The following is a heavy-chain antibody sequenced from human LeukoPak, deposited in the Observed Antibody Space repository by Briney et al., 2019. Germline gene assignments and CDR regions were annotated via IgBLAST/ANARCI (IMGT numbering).Heavy chain of an antibody. J-gene: IGHJ4*02. V-gene: IGHV1-46*01. CDR1: GDTFTSYY. Sequence: ASVKVSCKASGDTFTSYYMHWVRQTPGQGLEWMGIINPSGGSTSYAQKFQGRVTMTRDTSTSTVYMELSSLRSDDTAVYYCARDRLEPYYSDSSGSYYFDYWGQGTLVTVSS. CDR2: INPSGGST. CDR3: ARDRLEPYYSDSSGSYYFDY. D-gene: IGHD3-22*01.